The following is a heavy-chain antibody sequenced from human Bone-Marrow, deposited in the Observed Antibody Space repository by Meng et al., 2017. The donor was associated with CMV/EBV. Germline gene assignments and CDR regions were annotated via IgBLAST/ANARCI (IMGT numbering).Heavy chain of an antibody. D-gene: IGHD4-17*01. CDR3: ARTTVTTGGWFDA. CDR1: GGSISSDDYY. Sequence: SETLSLTCTVPGGSISSDDYYWSWIRQPPGKGLEWIGYIYYSGNTYYNPSLKSRLTISVDTSKNQFSLKLNSVTAADTALYYCARTTVTTGGWFDAWGQGTMVTVSS. CDR2: IYYSGNT. J-gene: IGHJ5*02. V-gene: IGHV4-30-4*08.